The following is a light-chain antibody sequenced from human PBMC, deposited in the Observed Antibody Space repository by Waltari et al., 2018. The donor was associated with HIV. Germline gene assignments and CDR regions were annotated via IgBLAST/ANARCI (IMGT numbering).Light chain of an antibody. CDR2: DDD. J-gene: IGLJ2*01. Sequence: QSVLTQPPPVSGAPGQRVTISCTGSTSNIRGHLVHWFRQLPGAAPKLLISDDDVRPAGVSDRCSGSKSDTATALAIAGLHAEDDADYYCQSYDDTVSLEVFGGGTRLTVL. CDR1: TSNIRGHL. CDR3: QSYDDTVSLEV. V-gene: IGLV1-40*01.